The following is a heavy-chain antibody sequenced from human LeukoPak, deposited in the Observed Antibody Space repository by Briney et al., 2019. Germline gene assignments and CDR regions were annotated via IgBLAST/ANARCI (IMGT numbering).Heavy chain of an antibody. J-gene: IGHJ4*02. CDR2: INSDGSST. CDR3: ARGGGYYYFDY. D-gene: IGHD3-3*01. V-gene: IGHV3-74*01. CDR1: GFTFSSYW. Sequence: GGSLRLSCAASGFTFSSYWIHWVRQAPGKGLVWVSRINSDGSSTSYADSVKGRFTIPRDNAKNTLYLQMNSLRAEDTAVYYCARGGGYYYFDYWGQGTLVTVSS.